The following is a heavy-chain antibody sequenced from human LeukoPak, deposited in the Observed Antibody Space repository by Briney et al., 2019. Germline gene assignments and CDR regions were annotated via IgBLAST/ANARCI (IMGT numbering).Heavy chain of an antibody. J-gene: IGHJ4*02. CDR3: ARDTFQPGLIDS. CDR2: INDESSDI. Sequence: GGPLRLSCAASGFTFSLYAMNWVRQAPGKGLEWVSYINDESSDIHYAGSVRGRFTISRDDARQTLYLQLSSLRVEDTAVYYCARDTFQPGLIDSWGQGTLVTVSS. V-gene: IGHV3-21*05. D-gene: IGHD2-2*01. CDR1: GFTFSLYA.